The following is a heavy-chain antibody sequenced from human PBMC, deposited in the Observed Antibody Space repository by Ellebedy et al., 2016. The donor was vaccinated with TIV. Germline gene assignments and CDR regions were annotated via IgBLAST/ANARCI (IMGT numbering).Heavy chain of an antibody. V-gene: IGHV3-7*04. D-gene: IGHD1/OR15-1a*01. CDR2: INQDGSEK. CDR3: ARENWYNDY. J-gene: IGHJ4*02. CDR1: GFTFTTFW. Sequence: PSETLSLTCAASGFTFTTFWMSWVRQAPGKGLECVGNINQDGSEKCYGDSVKGRFTISRYNAKNSVSLQMHSLRAEDTALYYCARENWYNDYWGQGTLVTVSS.